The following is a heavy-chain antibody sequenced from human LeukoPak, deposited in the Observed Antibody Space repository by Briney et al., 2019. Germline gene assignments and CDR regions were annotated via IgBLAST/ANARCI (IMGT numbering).Heavy chain of an antibody. CDR3: AKDRIAVAGTFDS. CDR2: ISYDGSNK. J-gene: IGHJ4*02. CDR1: GFTFSYYA. V-gene: IGHV3-30*04. D-gene: IGHD6-19*01. Sequence: PGGSLRLSCAASGFTFSYYAMHWVRQAPGKGLEWVAVISYDGSNKYYADSVKGRLTISRDNSKSTLYLQMNSLRAEDTAVYYCAKDRIAVAGTFDSWGQGTLVTVSS.